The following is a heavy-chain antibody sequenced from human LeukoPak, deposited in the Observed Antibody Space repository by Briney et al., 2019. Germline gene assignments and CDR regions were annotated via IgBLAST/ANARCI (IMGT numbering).Heavy chain of an antibody. Sequence: GGSLRLSCAAPGVTFSGYSVNWVRQAPGKGLEWVASISTISAYIYYSDSIKGRFTISRDNAKNSLYLQMNSLGAEDTGLYYCARGSTTAQRKDAFDIWGQGTMVTVSS. CDR2: ISTISAYI. CDR3: ARGSTTAQRKDAFDI. CDR1: GVTFSGYS. D-gene: IGHD4-17*01. V-gene: IGHV3-21*01. J-gene: IGHJ3*02.